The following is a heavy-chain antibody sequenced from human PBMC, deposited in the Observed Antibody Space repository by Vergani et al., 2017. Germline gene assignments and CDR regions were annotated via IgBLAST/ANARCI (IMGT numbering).Heavy chain of an antibody. D-gene: IGHD3-22*01. V-gene: IGHV3-73*01. CDR2: IRSKANSYAT. CDR1: GFTFRGSA. J-gene: IGHJ5*02. CDR3: TILRYYYESSGYFVDWFDP. Sequence: EVQLVESGGGLVQPGGSLNLSCAASGFTFRGSAMHWVRQASGKGLEWVGRIRSKANSYATAYAASVKGSVTISRDDSKNTAYLQMNSLKTEDTAVYYCTILRYYYESSGYFVDWFDPGGQGTLVTVSS.